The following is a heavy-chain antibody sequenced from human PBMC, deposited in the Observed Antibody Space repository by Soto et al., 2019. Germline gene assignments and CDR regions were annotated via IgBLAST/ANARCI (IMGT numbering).Heavy chain of an antibody. J-gene: IGHJ6*02. Sequence: ASVKVSCKASGYTFSTYGISWVRQAPGQGLEWMGWISVYNGTTKYTQKLQGRVTMTADTSTSTAYMELSSLRSEDTAVYYCATPLWFGELQTYYYYGMDVWGQGTTVTGSS. V-gene: IGHV1-18*01. CDR1: GYTFSTYG. D-gene: IGHD3-10*01. CDR3: ATPLWFGELQTYYYYGMDV. CDR2: ISVYNGTT.